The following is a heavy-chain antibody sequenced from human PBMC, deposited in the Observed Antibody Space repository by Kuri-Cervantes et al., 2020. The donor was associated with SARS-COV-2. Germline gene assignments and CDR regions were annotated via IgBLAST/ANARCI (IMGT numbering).Heavy chain of an antibody. J-gene: IGHJ6*03. CDR3: VSTGDYYYYYMDV. Sequence: SVKVSCKASGGTFSSYAISWVRQAPGQGLEWMGGIIPIFGTANYAQKFQGRVTITADESTSTAYMELSSLRSEDTAVYYCVSTGDYYYYYMDVWGKGTTVTVSS. D-gene: IGHD7-27*01. V-gene: IGHV1-69*13. CDR2: IIPIFGTA. CDR1: GGTFSSYA.